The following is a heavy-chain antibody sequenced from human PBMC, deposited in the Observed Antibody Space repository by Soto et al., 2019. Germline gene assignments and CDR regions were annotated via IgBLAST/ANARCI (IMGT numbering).Heavy chain of an antibody. Sequence: GSLILSCASSGFTFSRYAMHWVRQAPGKGLEWVAVISYDGSNKYYADSVKGRFTISRDNSKNTLYLQMNSLRAEDTAVYYCARGPRGLRFLEWLLPAFDYWGQGTLVTVSS. J-gene: IGHJ4*02. CDR1: GFTFSRYA. V-gene: IGHV3-30-3*01. CDR3: ARGPRGLRFLEWLLPAFDY. CDR2: ISYDGSNK. D-gene: IGHD3-3*01.